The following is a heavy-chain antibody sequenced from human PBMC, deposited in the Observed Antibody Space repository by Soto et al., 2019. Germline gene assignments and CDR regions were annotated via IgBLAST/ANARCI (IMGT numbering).Heavy chain of an antibody. CDR3: AREDSGTVAGINY. CDR1: GGTFNTYT. V-gene: IGHV1-69*08. J-gene: IGHJ4*02. D-gene: IGHD6-19*01. CDR2: IIPLLGIT. Sequence: QVQLVQSGAEVKQPGSSVKVSCKASGGTFNTYTISWVRQAPGQGLEWMGRIIPLLGITKNAQKFQGRVTIHSDTSTSTAYMELISLTSDDTAVYYGAREDSGTVAGINYWGQGTLVTVSS.